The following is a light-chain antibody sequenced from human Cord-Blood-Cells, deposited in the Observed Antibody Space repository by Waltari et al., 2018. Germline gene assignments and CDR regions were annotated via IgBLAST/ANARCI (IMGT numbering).Light chain of an antibody. CDR3: QQSYSTLT. CDR1: QSISSY. J-gene: IGKJ4*01. CDR2: AAS. V-gene: IGKV1-39*01. Sequence: IQMTQSPSSLSASVGARVTITCRASQSISSYLNWYQQKPGKAPKRLIYAASSLQSGVPSRFSGSGSGTDFTLTISSLQPEDFATYYCQQSYSTLTFGGGPKVEIK.